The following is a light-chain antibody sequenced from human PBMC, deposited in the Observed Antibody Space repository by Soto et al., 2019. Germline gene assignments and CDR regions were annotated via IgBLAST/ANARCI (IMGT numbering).Light chain of an antibody. V-gene: IGKV1-5*01. CDR1: ESISRS. Sequence: DGESISRSLAWYQQKPGKAPKLLIYDVSSLESGVPSRFIGNESGTEFALTTRHLQRAAFATYSCQQENRHPCWLGQGTQVDIK. CDR2: DVS. CDR3: QQENRHPCW. J-gene: IGKJ1*01.